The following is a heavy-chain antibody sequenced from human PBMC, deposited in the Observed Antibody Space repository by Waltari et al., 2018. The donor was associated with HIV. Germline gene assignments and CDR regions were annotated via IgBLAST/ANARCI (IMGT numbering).Heavy chain of an antibody. Sequence: QIHLVESGGGLVKPGGSLRLSCAASGFTFSAYDMSWIRQAPGKQPEWVSYINSGGSSKYFADFVNVRFTISRDNSENSLYLQMNNLRAEDTAVYYCAKMGGVFYRFDAWGQGTLVTVSS. D-gene: IGHD2-8*01. CDR3: AKMGGVFYRFDA. V-gene: IGHV3-11*04. CDR1: GFTFSAYD. J-gene: IGHJ5*02. CDR2: INSGGSSK.